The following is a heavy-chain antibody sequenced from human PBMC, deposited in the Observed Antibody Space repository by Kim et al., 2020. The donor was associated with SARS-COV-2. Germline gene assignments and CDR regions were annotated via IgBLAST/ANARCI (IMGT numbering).Heavy chain of an antibody. D-gene: IGHD2-2*01. Sequence: SETMSLTCTVSGGSISSYYWSWIRQPAGKGLEWIGRIYTSGSTNYNPSLKSRVTMSVDTSKNQFSLKLSSVTAADTAVYYCARLVPAANLYNWFDPWGQGTLVTVSS. CDR2: IYTSGST. CDR1: GGSISSYY. CDR3: ARLVPAANLYNWFDP. J-gene: IGHJ5*02. V-gene: IGHV4-4*07.